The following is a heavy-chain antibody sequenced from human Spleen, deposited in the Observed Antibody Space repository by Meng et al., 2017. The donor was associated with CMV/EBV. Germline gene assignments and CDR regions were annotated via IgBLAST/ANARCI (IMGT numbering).Heavy chain of an antibody. CDR2: VYYSGTT. CDR1: GGSISTYY. J-gene: IGHJ5*02. V-gene: IGHV4-59*01. Sequence: SETLSLTCTVSGGSISTYYWYWIRQPPGKGLEWIGYVYYSGTTNYNPSLKSRVTRSVDTSKNQFSLKRSSVTAADTAVYYCAGGLGGGDGWFDPWGQGTLVTVSS. D-gene: IGHD3-16*01. CDR3: AGGLGGGDGWFDP.